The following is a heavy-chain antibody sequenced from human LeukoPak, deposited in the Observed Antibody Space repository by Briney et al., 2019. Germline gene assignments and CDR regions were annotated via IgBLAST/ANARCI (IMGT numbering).Heavy chain of an antibody. D-gene: IGHD6-13*01. Sequence: PSETLSLTCTVSGGSISSSSYYWGWIRQPPGKGLEWIGSIYYSGSTYYNPSLKSRVTISVDTSKNQFSLKLSSVTAADTAVYYCARDGYSSSWGYYYYYMDVWGKGTTVTISS. CDR3: ARDGYSSSWGYYYYYMDV. V-gene: IGHV4-39*07. CDR1: GGSISSSSYY. J-gene: IGHJ6*03. CDR2: IYYSGST.